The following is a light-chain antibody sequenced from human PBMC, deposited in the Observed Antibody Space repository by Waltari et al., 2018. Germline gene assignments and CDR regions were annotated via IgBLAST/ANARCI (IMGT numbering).Light chain of an antibody. J-gene: IGKJ3*01. CDR2: WAS. V-gene: IGKV4-1*01. CDR1: QIVLYSSNNKNY. CDR3: HQYYSTPFT. Sequence: DIVMTQSPDSLAVSLGERATINCKSSQIVLYSSNNKNYLAWYQQKPGQPPKLLIYWASTRESGFPDRFSGSESGTDFTLTISSLQAEDVAVYYCHQYYSTPFTFGPGTKVDIK.